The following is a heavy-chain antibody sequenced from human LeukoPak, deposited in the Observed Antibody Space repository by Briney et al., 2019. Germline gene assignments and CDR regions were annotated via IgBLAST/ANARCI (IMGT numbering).Heavy chain of an antibody. CDR3: ARVFAGIAAAVDAFDI. CDR1: GGSISSYY. V-gene: IGHV4-59*01. D-gene: IGHD6-13*01. J-gene: IGHJ3*02. Sequence: SETLSLTCTVSGGSISSYYWSWIRQPPGKGLEWIGYIYYSGSTNYNPSLKSRVTISVDTSKNQFSLKLSSVTAADTAVYYCARVFAGIAAAVDAFDIWGQETMVTVSS. CDR2: IYYSGST.